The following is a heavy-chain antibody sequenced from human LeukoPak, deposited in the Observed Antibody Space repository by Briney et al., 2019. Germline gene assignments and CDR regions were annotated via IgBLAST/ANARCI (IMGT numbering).Heavy chain of an antibody. CDR1: GFTFSDHY. CDR2: IRHKANSYTT. Sequence: GGSLRLSCAASGFTFSDHYMDWVRQAPGKGLECVGRIRHKANSYTTEYAASVKGRFTISRDDSKNSLYLQMNSLKTEDTAVYYCARVASLVYDYWGQGTLVTVSS. J-gene: IGHJ4*02. CDR3: ARVASLVYDY. V-gene: IGHV3-72*01.